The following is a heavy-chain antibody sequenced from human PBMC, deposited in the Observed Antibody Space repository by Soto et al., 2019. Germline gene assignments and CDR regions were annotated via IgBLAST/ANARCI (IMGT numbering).Heavy chain of an antibody. D-gene: IGHD6-19*01. V-gene: IGHV3-23*01. CDR3: ASRSSGWYFDY. Sequence: PGGSLRLSCAPSGFTFSSYAMNWVRQAPGKGLEWVSVISGSGSSTYYADSVKGRFTISRDNSKNTLYLQMNSLRAEDTAVYYCASRSSGWYFDYWGQGTLVTVS. J-gene: IGHJ4*02. CDR1: GFTFSSYA. CDR2: ISGSGSST.